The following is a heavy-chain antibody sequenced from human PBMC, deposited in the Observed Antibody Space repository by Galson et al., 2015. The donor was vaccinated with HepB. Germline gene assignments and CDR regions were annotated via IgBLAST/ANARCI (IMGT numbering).Heavy chain of an antibody. V-gene: IGHV3-30*04. D-gene: IGHD3-10*01. CDR3: ARDQGTMVRGVLYGMDV. Sequence: SLRLSCAASGFTFSSYAMHWVRQAPGKGLEWVAVISYDGSNKNYADSVKGRFTISRDNSKNTLYLQMNSLRAEDTAVYYCARDQGTMVRGVLYGMDVWGQGTTVTVSS. CDR1: GFTFSSYA. J-gene: IGHJ6*02. CDR2: ISYDGSNK.